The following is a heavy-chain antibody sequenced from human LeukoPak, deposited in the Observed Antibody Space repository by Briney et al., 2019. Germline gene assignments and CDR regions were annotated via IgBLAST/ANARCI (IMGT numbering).Heavy chain of an antibody. D-gene: IGHD2/OR15-2a*01. CDR3: ATYSTTNAREFQS. J-gene: IGHJ1*01. V-gene: IGHV3-7*01. Sequence: GGSLRLSCAASGFTFDGHWMSWVRQAPGKGLEWVASINPDGSAKNYVDSVKGRFTISRDNAKMSLYLQMNSLRVEDTAVYYCATYSTTNAREFQSWGQGTLVTVSS. CDR2: INPDGSAK. CDR1: GFTFDGHW.